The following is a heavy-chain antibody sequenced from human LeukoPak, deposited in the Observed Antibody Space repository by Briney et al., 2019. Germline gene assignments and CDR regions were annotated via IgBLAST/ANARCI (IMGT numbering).Heavy chain of an antibody. J-gene: IGHJ5*02. Sequence: SETLSLTCTVSGGSISSYYWSWIRQPPGKGLEWIGYIYYSGSTNYNPSLKSRVTISVDTSKNQFSLKLSSVTAADTAVYYCARGHDDDYGDYVNWFDPWGQGTLVTVSS. CDR2: IYYSGST. CDR1: GGSISSYY. D-gene: IGHD4-17*01. V-gene: IGHV4-59*01. CDR3: ARGHDDDYGDYVNWFDP.